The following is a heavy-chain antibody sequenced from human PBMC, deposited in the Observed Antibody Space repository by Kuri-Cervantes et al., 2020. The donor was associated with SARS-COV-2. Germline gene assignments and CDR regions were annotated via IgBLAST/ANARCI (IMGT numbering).Heavy chain of an antibody. D-gene: IGHD3-16*01. J-gene: IGHJ6*03. CDR1: GFTVSSNY. Sequence: GESLKISCAAFGFTVSSNYMSWVRQAPGKGLEWVSVIYSGGSTYSADSVKGRFTLSRDNSKNTLYLQMNSLGAEDTAVYYCARAKGETYYYYMDVWGKGTTVTVSS. V-gene: IGHV3-66*02. CDR3: ARAKGETYYYYMDV. CDR2: IYSGGST.